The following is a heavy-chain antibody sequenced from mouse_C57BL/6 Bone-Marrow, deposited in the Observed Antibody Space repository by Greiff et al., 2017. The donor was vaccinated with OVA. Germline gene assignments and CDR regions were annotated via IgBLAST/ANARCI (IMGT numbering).Heavy chain of an antibody. CDR1: GFTFSSYA. Sequence: DVKLVESGGGLVKPGGSLKLSCAASGFTFSSYAMSWVRQTPEKRLEWVATISDGGSYTYYPDNVKGRFTISRDNAKNNLYLQMSHLKSEDTAMYYCARDPRYYAMDYWGQGTSVTVSS. CDR3: ARDPRYYAMDY. V-gene: IGHV5-4*01. CDR2: ISDGGSYT. J-gene: IGHJ4*01.